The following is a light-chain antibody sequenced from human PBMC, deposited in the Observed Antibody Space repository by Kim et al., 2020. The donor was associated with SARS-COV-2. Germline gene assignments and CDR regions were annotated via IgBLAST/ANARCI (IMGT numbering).Light chain of an antibody. CDR2: QYS. CDR3: QAWDSSTVV. V-gene: IGLV3-1*01. J-gene: IGLJ2*01. CDR1: KLGDKY. Sequence: SASPGQAAIITCSGDKLGDKYACWYQQKPRQSPVLVIYQYSKPPSGIPERFSGSNSGNTATLTISGYQAMEEADYYCQAWDSSTVVFGGGTQLTVL.